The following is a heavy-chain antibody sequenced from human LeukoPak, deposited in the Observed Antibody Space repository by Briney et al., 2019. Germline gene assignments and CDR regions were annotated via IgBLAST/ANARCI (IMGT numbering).Heavy chain of an antibody. J-gene: IGHJ5*02. V-gene: IGHV4-31*03. CDR3: TRDPYYCSSTSRYSWFDP. CDR2: IYYSGST. Sequence: SETLSLTCTVSGGSISSGGYYWSWIRQHPGKGLEWIGYIYYSGSTYYNPSLKSRVTISVDTSKNQFSLKLSSVTAADTAVYYCTRDPYYCSSTSRYSWFDPWGQGTLVTVSS. D-gene: IGHD2-2*01. CDR1: GGSISSGGYY.